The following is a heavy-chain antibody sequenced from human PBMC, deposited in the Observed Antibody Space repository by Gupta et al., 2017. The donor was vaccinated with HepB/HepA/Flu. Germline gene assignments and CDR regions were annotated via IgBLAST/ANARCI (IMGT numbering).Heavy chain of an antibody. CDR2: INPSGGST. J-gene: IGHJ6*02. Sequence: QVQLVQSGAEVKKPGASVKVSCKASGYTFTSYYMHWLRQAPGKGIEWMGIINPSGGSTSYAQKFQGRVTMTRDTSTSTVYMERSSLRSEDTAVYYCARDFVSNSNPLYYYGMDVWGQGTTVTVSS. CDR3: ARDFVSNSNPLYYYGMDV. CDR1: GYTFTSYY. D-gene: IGHD4-11*01. V-gene: IGHV1-46*01.